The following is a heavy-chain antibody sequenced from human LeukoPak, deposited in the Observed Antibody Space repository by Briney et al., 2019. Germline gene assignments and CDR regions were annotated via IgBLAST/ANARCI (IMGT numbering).Heavy chain of an antibody. V-gene: IGHV1-46*01. CDR1: GYTFTSYY. Sequence: GASVKVSCTASGYTFTSYYMHWVRQAPGQGLEWMGIINPSGGSTSYAQKFQGRVTMTRDTSTSTVYMELSSLRSEDTAVYYCARERVYTAMVTSYYYYYGMDVWGQGTTVTVSS. D-gene: IGHD5-18*01. CDR2: INPSGGST. J-gene: IGHJ6*02. CDR3: ARERVYTAMVTSYYYYYGMDV.